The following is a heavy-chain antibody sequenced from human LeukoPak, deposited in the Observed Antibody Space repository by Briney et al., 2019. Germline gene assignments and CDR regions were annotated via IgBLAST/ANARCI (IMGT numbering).Heavy chain of an antibody. CDR3: GKTTVGYSSGRYPGWPVDY. Sequence: PGGSLRLSCAASGFTFNSYAMYWVRQAPGKGLGWISGIFGSGGSPHYADSVKGRFTISRDNSQEIVYLQLDSLGVEDTALYYFGKTTVGYSSGRYPGWPVDYWGQGALVTVSS. J-gene: IGHJ4*02. CDR1: GFTFNSYA. CDR2: IFGSGGSP. D-gene: IGHD2-15*01. V-gene: IGHV3-23*01.